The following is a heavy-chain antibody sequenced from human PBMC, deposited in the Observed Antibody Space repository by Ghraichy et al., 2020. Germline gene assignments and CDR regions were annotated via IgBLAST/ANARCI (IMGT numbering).Heavy chain of an antibody. D-gene: IGHD1-20*01. V-gene: IGHV3-23*01. CDR3: AKLTGIAERGLFQYGLDV. CDR2: ISGSGGDT. J-gene: IGHJ6*02. CDR1: RISRLTFGTYT. Sequence: GGSLRLSCAASRISRLTFGTYTMTWVRQAPRKGLEWVSGISGSGGDTYYKDSGKGRFTISRDNSKTILFLQRHSLRAEDPAVYYCAKLTGIAERGLFQYGLDVWGQGTTVTVSS.